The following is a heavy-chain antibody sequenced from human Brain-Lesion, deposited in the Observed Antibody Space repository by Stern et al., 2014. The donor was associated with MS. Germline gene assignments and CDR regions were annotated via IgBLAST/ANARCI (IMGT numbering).Heavy chain of an antibody. CDR3: VAGAQLWL. CDR2: IKSRTDGGTA. Sequence: VQLVESGGGLVKSGGSLRLSCAASGFTFSQAWMGRVRQVPGKGLEWVGHIKSRTDGGTANYAASVKDRFTVSRDNSANMLYLQMNSLTIEDTAVYYCVAGAQLWLWGQGTLVTVSS. CDR1: GFTFSQAW. J-gene: IGHJ4*02. D-gene: IGHD1-1*01. V-gene: IGHV3-15*01.